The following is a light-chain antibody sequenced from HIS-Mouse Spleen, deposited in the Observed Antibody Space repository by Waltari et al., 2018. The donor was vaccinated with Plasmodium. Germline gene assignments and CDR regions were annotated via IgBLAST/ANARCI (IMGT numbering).Light chain of an antibody. Sequence: QSALTQPASVSGSPRQSIPISCPGTGSDVGGYNLVSWYQQHPGKAPKLMIYEGRKRPSGVSNRFSGSKSGNTASLTISGLQAEDEADYYCCSYAGSSTNWVFGGGTKLTVL. CDR3: CSYAGSSTNWV. CDR1: GSDVGGYNL. V-gene: IGLV2-23*01. J-gene: IGLJ3*02. CDR2: EGR.